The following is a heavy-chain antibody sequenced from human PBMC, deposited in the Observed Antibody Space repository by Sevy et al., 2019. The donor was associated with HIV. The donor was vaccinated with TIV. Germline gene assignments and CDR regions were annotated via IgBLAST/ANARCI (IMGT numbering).Heavy chain of an antibody. CDR1: GYTFTSYG. CDR2: ISAYSGDT. Sequence: ASVKVSYKASGYTFTSYGISWVRQAPGQGLEWMGWISAYSGDTTYAQKLQGRVTMTTDTSTSTAYMELRSLRSDDTAMYYCARGDYYDGSLGYWGQGTLVTVSS. CDR3: ARGDYYDGSLGY. V-gene: IGHV1-18*04. D-gene: IGHD3-22*01. J-gene: IGHJ4*02.